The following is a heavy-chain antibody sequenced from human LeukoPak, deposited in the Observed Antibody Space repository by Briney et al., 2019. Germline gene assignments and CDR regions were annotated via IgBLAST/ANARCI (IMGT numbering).Heavy chain of an antibody. V-gene: IGHV3-74*01. CDR1: GLTFSSYW. D-gene: IGHD3-16*02. CDR2: INPDGSST. J-gene: IGHJ3*02. Sequence: GGSPRLSCAASGLTFSSYWMHWVRQAPGKGLVWVSRINPDGSSTVYADSVRGRFTISRDNAKNTLYLQMNSLRVEDTAVYYCASFRSTDIWGQGTTVTVSP. CDR3: ASFRSTDI.